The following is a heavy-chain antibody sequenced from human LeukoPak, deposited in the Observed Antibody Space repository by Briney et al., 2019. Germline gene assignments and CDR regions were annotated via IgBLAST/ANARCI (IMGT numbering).Heavy chain of an antibody. J-gene: IGHJ4*02. Sequence: GGSLRLSCAASGLIFRNYGMYWVRQAPGKGLEWVAVIWHDGSAEFYADSVKGRFSISRDDSKNTVYLQMNSLRVEDTALYYCARDSRGGWSGYFDLWGQGIVVTVSS. CDR3: ARDSRGGWSGYFDL. CDR2: IWHDGSAE. D-gene: IGHD6-19*01. V-gene: IGHV3-33*07. CDR1: GLIFRNYG.